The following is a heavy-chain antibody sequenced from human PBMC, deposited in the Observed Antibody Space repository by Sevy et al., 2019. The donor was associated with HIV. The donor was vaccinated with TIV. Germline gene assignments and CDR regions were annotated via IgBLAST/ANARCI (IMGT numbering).Heavy chain of an antibody. J-gene: IGHJ4*02. D-gene: IGHD3-3*01. CDR3: AGRKVGDFWSGSIRGPWAGGPLFDY. V-gene: IGHV3-23*01. Sequence: GGSLRLSCTSSGFTFSSYAMNWVRQAPGKGLEWVSTISHSGDSTYYADSVKGRFIISRDNSENTLYLQMNSLRAEDTALYYCAGRKVGDFWSGSIRGPWAGGPLFDYWGQGTLVTVSS. CDR1: GFTFSSYA. CDR2: ISHSGDST.